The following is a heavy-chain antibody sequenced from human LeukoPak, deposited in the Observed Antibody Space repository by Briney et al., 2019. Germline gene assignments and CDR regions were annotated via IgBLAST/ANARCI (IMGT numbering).Heavy chain of an antibody. CDR2: ISSSGSTI. Sequence: PGGSLRLSCAASGFTFSSYEMNWVRQAPGKGLEWVSYISSSGSTIYYADSVKGRFTISRDNSRNMLYLQMNTLRAEDTAVYYCAKQVSAIPAAGIYDYWGQGTLVTVSS. D-gene: IGHD6-13*01. V-gene: IGHV3-48*03. CDR1: GFTFSSYE. CDR3: AKQVSAIPAAGIYDY. J-gene: IGHJ4*02.